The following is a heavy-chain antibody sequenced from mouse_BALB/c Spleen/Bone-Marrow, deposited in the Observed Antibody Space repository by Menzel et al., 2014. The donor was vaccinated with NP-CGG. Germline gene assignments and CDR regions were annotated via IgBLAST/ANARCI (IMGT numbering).Heavy chain of an antibody. Sequence: VQLKESGPELVKPGASVRISCKASGYTFTRYYIQWMKQRPGQGLEWIGWIYPGNVNTKYNEKFKGKATLTADKSSSIAYMQLSSLTSEDSAVYFCAMWLRRDYYAMDYWGQGTSVTVSS. D-gene: IGHD2-2*01. CDR3: AMWLRRDYYAMDY. V-gene: IGHV1S56*01. J-gene: IGHJ4*01. CDR1: GYTFTRYY. CDR2: IYPGNVNT.